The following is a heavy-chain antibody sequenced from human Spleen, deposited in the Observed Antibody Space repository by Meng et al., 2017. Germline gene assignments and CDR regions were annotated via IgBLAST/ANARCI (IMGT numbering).Heavy chain of an antibody. CDR1: GFTVSSNY. V-gene: IGHV3-66*01. D-gene: IGHD4-17*01. J-gene: IGHJ4*02. CDR3: AREDYGDGVGY. CDR2: IYSGGST. Sequence: GESLKISCAASGFTVSSNYMSWVRQAPGKGLEWVSVIYSGGSTYYADSVKGRFTVSRDNAKNSLYLQLSSLRAEDTAVYYCAREDYGDGVGYWGQGTLVTVSS.